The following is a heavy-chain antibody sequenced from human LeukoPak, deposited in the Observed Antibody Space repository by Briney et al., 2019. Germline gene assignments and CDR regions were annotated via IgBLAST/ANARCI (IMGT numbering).Heavy chain of an antibody. V-gene: IGHV3-21*01. CDR1: GFTFSSYG. Sequence: GGSLRLSCAASGFTFSSYGMNGVRQAPGKGLEWVSSITSSSSYIYYADSVKGRFTISRDNAKNSLYLQMNSLRAEDTAVYYCARGGSNSPSYFDYWGQGTLVTVSS. CDR2: ITSSSSYI. J-gene: IGHJ4*02. CDR3: ARGGSNSPSYFDY. D-gene: IGHD2-2*01.